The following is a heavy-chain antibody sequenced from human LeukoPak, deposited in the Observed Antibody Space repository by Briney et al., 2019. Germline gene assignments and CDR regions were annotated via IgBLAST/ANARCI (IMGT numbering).Heavy chain of an antibody. Sequence: PGWSLRLSCAASGFTFSTYGMHWVRQAPGKGQEWAAFIRPDGINKYYADSVKGRFTISRDNAKNSLYLQMNSLRAEDTFFFQAEDGIRDFDWHPYYFDYWGQGTLVTVSS. CDR3: EDGIRDFDWHPYYFDY. CDR1: GFTFSTYG. V-gene: IGHV3-30*02. D-gene: IGHD3-9*01. CDR2: IRPDGINK. J-gene: IGHJ4*02.